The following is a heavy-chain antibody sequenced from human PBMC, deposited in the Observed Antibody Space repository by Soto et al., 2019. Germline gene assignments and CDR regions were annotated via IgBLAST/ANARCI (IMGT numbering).Heavy chain of an antibody. CDR3: ACGGRVTTNYYYYGMDV. CDR2: IIPIFGTA. CDR1: GGTFSSYA. D-gene: IGHD4-17*01. Sequence: QVQLVQSGAEVKKPGSSVQVSCKASGGTFSSYAISWVRQAPGQGLEWMGGIIPIFGTANYAQKFQGRVTIAADESTSTAYMELSSLRSEDTAVYYCACGGRVTTNYYYYGMDVWGQGTTVTVSS. J-gene: IGHJ6*02. V-gene: IGHV1-69*01.